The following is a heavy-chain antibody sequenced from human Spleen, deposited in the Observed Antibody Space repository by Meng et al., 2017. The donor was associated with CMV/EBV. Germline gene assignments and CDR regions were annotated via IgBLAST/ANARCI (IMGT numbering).Heavy chain of an antibody. CDR1: GYTFTDYF. D-gene: IGHD4-17*01. CDR2: INPNSGGT. V-gene: IGHV1-2*02. Sequence: ASVKVSCKASGYTFTDYFMHWVRLAPGQGLEWMGWINPNSGGTEYGQKFQGRVTMTRNTSISTAYMELSALRSEDTAVYYCAIRTVRRVAFDIWGQGTRVTVSS. CDR3: AIRTVRRVAFDI. J-gene: IGHJ3*02.